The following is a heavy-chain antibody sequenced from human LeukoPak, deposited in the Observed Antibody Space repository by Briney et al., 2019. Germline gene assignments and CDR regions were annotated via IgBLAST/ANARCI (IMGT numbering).Heavy chain of an antibody. Sequence: ASVKVSCKASGYTFTSYGISWVRQAPGQGLEWMGWISAYNGNTDYAQKLQGRVTMTTDTSTSTAYMELRSLRSEDTAVYYCAREEIATIPAYYFDYWGQGNLVTVSS. CDR1: GYTFTSYG. CDR2: ISAYNGNT. V-gene: IGHV1-18*01. J-gene: IGHJ4*02. D-gene: IGHD5-24*01. CDR3: AREEIATIPAYYFDY.